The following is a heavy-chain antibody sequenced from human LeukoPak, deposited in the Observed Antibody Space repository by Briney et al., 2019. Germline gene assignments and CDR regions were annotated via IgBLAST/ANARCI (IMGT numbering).Heavy chain of an antibody. D-gene: IGHD5-18*01. CDR3: ARVSGYSYGYPFDY. V-gene: IGHV4-59*01. CDR1: GGSISTYY. J-gene: IGHJ4*02. Sequence: PSETLSLTCTVSGGSISTYYWSWLRQPPGKGLEWIGYIYYSGSTNYNPSLKSRVTISVDTSKNQFSLKLSSVTAADTAMYYCARVSGYSYGYPFDYWGQGTLVTVSS. CDR2: IYYSGST.